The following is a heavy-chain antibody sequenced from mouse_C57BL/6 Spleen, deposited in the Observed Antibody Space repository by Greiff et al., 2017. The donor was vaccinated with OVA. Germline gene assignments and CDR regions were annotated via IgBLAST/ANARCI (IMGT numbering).Heavy chain of an antibody. Sequence: LVKPGASVKISCKASGYTFTDYYMNWVKQSHGKSLEWIGDINPNNGGTSYNQKFKGKATLTVDKSSSTAYMELRSLTSEDSAVYYCARRGLTGTGEYFDYWGQGTTLTVSS. J-gene: IGHJ2*01. CDR3: ARRGLTGTGEYFDY. CDR2: INPNNGGT. V-gene: IGHV1-26*01. CDR1: GYTFTDYY. D-gene: IGHD4-1*01.